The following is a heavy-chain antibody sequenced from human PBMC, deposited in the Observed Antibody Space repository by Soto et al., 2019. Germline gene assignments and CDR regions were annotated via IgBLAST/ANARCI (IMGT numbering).Heavy chain of an antibody. CDR3: AKVLVGYFDY. J-gene: IGHJ4*02. CDR1: GFTFSSYA. V-gene: IGHV3-23*01. CDR2: ISGSGGST. D-gene: IGHD6-6*01. Sequence: PGGSLRLSCAASGFTFSSYAMSWDRQAPGKGLEWVSAISGSGGSTYYADSVKGRFTISRDNSKGTLYLQMNSLRAEDTAVYYCAKVLVGYFDYWGQGTLVTVSS.